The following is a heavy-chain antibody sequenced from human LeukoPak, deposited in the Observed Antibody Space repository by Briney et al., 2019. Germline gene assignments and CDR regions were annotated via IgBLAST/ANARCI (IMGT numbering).Heavy chain of an antibody. Sequence: PGGSLKISCKGSGYSFTSYWIGWVRRMPGKGLEWMGIIYPGESDTRYSPSFEGQVTISADKSISTAYLQWSSLKASDTAMYYCARHPGGSYYYMDVWGKGTTVTVSS. CDR3: ARHPGGSYYYMDV. CDR1: GYSFTSYW. D-gene: IGHD2-15*01. V-gene: IGHV5-51*01. J-gene: IGHJ6*03. CDR2: IYPGESDT.